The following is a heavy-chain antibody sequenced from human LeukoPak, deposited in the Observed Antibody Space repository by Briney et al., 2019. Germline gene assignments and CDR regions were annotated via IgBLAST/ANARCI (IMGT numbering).Heavy chain of an antibody. CDR2: IDWDDDK. J-gene: IGHJ4*02. CDR3: ARTTAVATFDY. CDR1: GFSLSTNGVR. Sequence: SGPALVKPTQTLTLTCTFSGFSLSTNGVRVSWIRQPSGKALEWLARIDWDDDKFYRTSLKTRLTISKDTSENRVVLTMTDMDPVDTATYYCARTTAVATFDYWGQGTLVTVSS. D-gene: IGHD4-17*01. V-gene: IGHV2-70*04.